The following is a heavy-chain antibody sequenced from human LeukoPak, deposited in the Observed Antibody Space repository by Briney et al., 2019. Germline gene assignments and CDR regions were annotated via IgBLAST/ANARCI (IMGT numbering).Heavy chain of an antibody. CDR1: GGSISSGGYY. V-gene: IGHV4-31*03. Sequence: PSQTLSLTCTVSGGSISSGGYYWSWIRQHPGKGLEWIGYIYYSGSTYYNPSLKSRVTISVDTSKNQFSLKLSSVTAADTAVYYCARGVGATISMDFDYWGQGTLVTVSS. J-gene: IGHJ4*02. CDR3: ARGVGATISMDFDY. D-gene: IGHD1-26*01. CDR2: IYYSGST.